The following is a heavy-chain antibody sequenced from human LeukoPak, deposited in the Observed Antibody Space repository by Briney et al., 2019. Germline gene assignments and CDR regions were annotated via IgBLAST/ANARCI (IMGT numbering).Heavy chain of an antibody. CDR3: ARDGYGGNSAVDP. J-gene: IGHJ5*02. V-gene: IGHV4-61*01. Sequence: PSETLSLTCTVSGGSVSSGSYYWSWIRQPPGKGLEWIGYIYYSGSTNYNPSLKSRVTISVDTSKNQFSLKLSSVTAADTAVYYCARDGYGGNSAVDPWGQGTLVTVSS. CDR2: IYYSGST. D-gene: IGHD4-23*01. CDR1: GGSVSSGSYY.